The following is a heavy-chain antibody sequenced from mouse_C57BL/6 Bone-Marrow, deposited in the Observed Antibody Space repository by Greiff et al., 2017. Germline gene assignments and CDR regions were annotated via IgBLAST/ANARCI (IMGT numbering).Heavy chain of an antibody. V-gene: IGHV1-5*01. Sequence: VQLQQSGTVLSRPGASVKMSCKTSGYTFPSYWMHWVKQRPGQGLEWIGAIYPGNSDTSYNQKFKGKAKLTAVTSASTAYMELSSLTNEDSAVYYCTRILYYFFMGYWGQGTSVTVSS. CDR3: TRILYYFFMGY. J-gene: IGHJ4*01. CDR2: IYPGNSDT. CDR1: GYTFPSYW. D-gene: IGHD2-1*01.